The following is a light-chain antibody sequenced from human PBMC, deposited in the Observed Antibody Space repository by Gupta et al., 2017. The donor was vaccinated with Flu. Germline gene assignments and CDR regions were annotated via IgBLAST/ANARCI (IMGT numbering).Light chain of an antibody. CDR2: EAS. J-gene: IGKJ5*01. Sequence: EVVLPQSPDTLSASPGEGVTLTCRASHDVNKNVAWYRQRGVQPPRLLIYEASKRDAGITDKFSGSGSEKDLTLTIRRREHGDYATYFCYQESDCPPVTFGQGTRLEIK. V-gene: IGKV3-11*01. CDR1: HDVNKN. CDR3: YQESDCPPVT.